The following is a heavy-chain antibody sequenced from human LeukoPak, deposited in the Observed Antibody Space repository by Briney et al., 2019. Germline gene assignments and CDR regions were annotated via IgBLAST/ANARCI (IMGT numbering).Heavy chain of an antibody. D-gene: IGHD3-3*01. CDR1: GGSISSRSYY. V-gene: IGHV4-39*07. CDR2: FYYSGST. J-gene: IGHJ5*02. CDR3: ARDLTTFGVVKKASVWFDP. Sequence: SSETLSLTCTVSGGSISSRSYYWGWVRQPPGKGLEWIGSFYYSGSTYYNPSLKSRVTISVDTSKNQFSLKLSSVTAADTAVYYCARDLTTFGVVKKASVWFDPWGQGTLVTVSS.